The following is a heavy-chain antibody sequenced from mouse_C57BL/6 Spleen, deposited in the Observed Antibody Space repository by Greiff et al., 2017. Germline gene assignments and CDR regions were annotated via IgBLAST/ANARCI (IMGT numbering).Heavy chain of an antibody. Sequence: EVQLQQSGPGLVKPSQSLSLTCSVTGYSITSGYYWNWIRQFPGNKLEWMGYISYDGSNNYNPSLKNRISITRDTSKNQFFLKLNSVTTEDTATYYCARRDYGNFDYWGQGTTLTVSS. CDR1: GYSITSGYY. D-gene: IGHD2-1*01. CDR2: ISYDGSN. V-gene: IGHV3-6*01. J-gene: IGHJ2*01. CDR3: ARRDYGNFDY.